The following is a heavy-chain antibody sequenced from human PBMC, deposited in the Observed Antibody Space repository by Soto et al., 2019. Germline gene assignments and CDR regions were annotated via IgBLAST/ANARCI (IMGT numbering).Heavy chain of an antibody. CDR3: AKDRTTVDYHYGMDV. V-gene: IGHV3-23*01. CDR1: GFTFSSYA. J-gene: IGHJ6*02. Sequence: EVQLLESGGGLVQPGGSLRLSCAASGFTFSSYAMTCVRQAPGKGLEWVSGISGGGGSTYYADSVKGRFTISRDNSETTLFLQMTSLRAEDTAVYYCAKDRTTVDYHYGMDVWGQGTTVSVSS. D-gene: IGHD4-17*01. CDR2: ISGGGGST.